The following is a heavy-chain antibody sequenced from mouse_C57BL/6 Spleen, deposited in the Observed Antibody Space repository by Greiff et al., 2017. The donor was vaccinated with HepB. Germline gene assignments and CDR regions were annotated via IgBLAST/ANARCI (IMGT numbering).Heavy chain of an antibody. CDR3: AREDYGSRGYFDY. V-gene: IGHV5-15*01. Sequence: EVKLMESGGGLVQPGGSLKLSCAASGFTFSDYGMAWVRQAPRKGPEWVAFISNLAYSIYYADTVTGRFTISRENAKNTLYLEMSSLRSEDTAMYYCAREDYGSRGYFDYWGQGTTLTVSS. D-gene: IGHD1-1*01. CDR2: ISNLAYSI. J-gene: IGHJ2*01. CDR1: GFTFSDYG.